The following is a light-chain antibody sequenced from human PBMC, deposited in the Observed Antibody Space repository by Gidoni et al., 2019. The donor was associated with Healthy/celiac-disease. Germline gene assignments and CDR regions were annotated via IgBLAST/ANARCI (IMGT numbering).Light chain of an antibody. V-gene: IGKV1-13*02. Sequence: AIQLTQSPSSLSASVGDRVTIACRASQGISSALAWYQQKPGKAPKLLFSDASSLESGVPSRSSGSGSGTDFPLTISSLQPEDFATYYCQQFNSYPLTCGQGTRLEIK. CDR3: QQFNSYPLT. CDR1: QGISSA. CDR2: DAS. J-gene: IGKJ5*01.